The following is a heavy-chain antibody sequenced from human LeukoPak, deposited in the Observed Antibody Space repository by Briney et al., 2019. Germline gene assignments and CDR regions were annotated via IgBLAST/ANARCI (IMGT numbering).Heavy chain of an antibody. CDR2: ISGSGGST. D-gene: IGHD3-9*01. CDR3: ARESSLLTGYYYFDY. V-gene: IGHV3-23*01. J-gene: IGHJ4*02. Sequence: GGSLRLSCAASGFTFSSYAMSWVRQAPGKGLEWVSAISGSGGSTYYADSVKGRFTISRDNAENSLYLQMNSLRAEDTAVYYCARESSLLTGYYYFDYWGQGTLVTVSS. CDR1: GFTFSSYA.